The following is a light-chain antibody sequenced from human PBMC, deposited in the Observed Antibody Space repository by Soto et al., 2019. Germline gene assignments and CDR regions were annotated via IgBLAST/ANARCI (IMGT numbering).Light chain of an antibody. CDR3: LQHADYPFT. J-gene: IGKJ2*01. CDR1: QDIRHA. Sequence: DIQMTQSPSSLSASVGDRVTITCRASQDIRHALGWYQQKPGKVPKRLIYSASSLQNGVPSRFSGSGSETVFTLTSSSLQPDDFATYFCLQHADYPFTFGQGTRLEI. V-gene: IGKV1-17*01. CDR2: SAS.